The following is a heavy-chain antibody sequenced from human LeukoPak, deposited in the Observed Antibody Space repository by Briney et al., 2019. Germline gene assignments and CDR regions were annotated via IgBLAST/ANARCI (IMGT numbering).Heavy chain of an antibody. CDR1: GYRFNDDY. Sequence: ASVKVSCKASGYRFNDDYIHWVRQAPGQGLEWMGWINPKTSGTNYAQKFQGRVTMTRDSSSSTAYMELNRLTSDDTAVYYCARDLRFGELSFLPFDYWGQGTLVTVSS. J-gene: IGHJ4*02. CDR2: INPKTSGT. D-gene: IGHD3-10*01. CDR3: ARDLRFGELSFLPFDY. V-gene: IGHV1-2*02.